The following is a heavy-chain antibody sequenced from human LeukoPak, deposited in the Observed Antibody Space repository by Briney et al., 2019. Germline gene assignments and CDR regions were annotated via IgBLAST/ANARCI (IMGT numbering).Heavy chain of an antibody. CDR2: IWYDGSNK. J-gene: IGHJ6*02. CDR3: ARDYRGVIAGAGTDDYYGMDV. V-gene: IGHV3-33*01. Sequence: GESLRLSCAASGFTFSSYGMHWVRQAPGKGLAWVAVIWYDGSNKYYADSVKGRFTMSRDNSKNALYLQMNSLRAEDTAVYYCARDYRGVIAGAGTDDYYGMDVWGQGTTVTVSS. D-gene: IGHD6-13*01. CDR1: GFTFSSYG.